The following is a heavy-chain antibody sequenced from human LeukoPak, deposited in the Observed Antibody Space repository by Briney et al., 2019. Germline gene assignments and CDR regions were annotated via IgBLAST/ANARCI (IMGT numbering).Heavy chain of an antibody. D-gene: IGHD3-22*01. J-gene: IGHJ4*02. V-gene: IGHV1-18*01. CDR1: GYTFTSYG. CDR3: ATENYYDSSGYYSYFDY. CDR2: ISAYNGNT. Sequence: ASVKVSCKASGYTFTSYGISWVRQAPGQGLEWMGWISAYNGNTNYAQKLQGRVTMTTDTSTSTAYMELSSLRSEDTAVYYCATENYYDSSGYYSYFDYWGQGTLVTVSS.